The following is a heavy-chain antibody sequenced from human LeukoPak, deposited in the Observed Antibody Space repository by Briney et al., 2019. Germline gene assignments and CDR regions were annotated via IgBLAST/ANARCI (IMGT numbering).Heavy chain of an antibody. Sequence: GGSLRLSCAASGFTFSSYGMHWVRQAPGKGLEWVAVISYDGSNKYYADSVKGRFTISRDNSKNTLYLQMNSLRAEDTAVYYCAKGITMIVVVITGYDYGMDVWGQGTTVTVSS. J-gene: IGHJ6*02. CDR2: ISYDGSNK. CDR3: AKGITMIVVVITGYDYGMDV. CDR1: GFTFSSYG. V-gene: IGHV3-30*18. D-gene: IGHD3-22*01.